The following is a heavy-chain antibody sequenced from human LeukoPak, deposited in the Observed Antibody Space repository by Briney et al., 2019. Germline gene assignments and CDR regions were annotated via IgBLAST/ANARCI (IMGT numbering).Heavy chain of an antibody. CDR3: ARDLIVGSTITYYFDY. CDR2: IENSGSTI. V-gene: IGHV3-48*03. CDR1: GFTFTSYE. J-gene: IGHJ4*02. Sequence: GGSLKLSCAASGFTFTSYEVNWVRQAPGKGLEWVSYIENSGSTIYYADSVKGRFTISRDNAKNSVYLQMNSLRAEDTAVYYCARDLIVGSTITYYFDYWGQGTLVTVSS. D-gene: IGHD1-26*01.